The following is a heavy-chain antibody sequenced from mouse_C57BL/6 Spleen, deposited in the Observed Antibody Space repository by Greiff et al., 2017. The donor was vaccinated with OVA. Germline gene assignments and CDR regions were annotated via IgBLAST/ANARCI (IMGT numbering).Heavy chain of an antibody. V-gene: IGHV14-3*01. CDR1: GFNIKNTY. CDR3: ASALYYGSSYWYFDV. D-gene: IGHD1-1*01. Sequence: VQLQQSVAELVRPGASVKLSCTASGFNIKNTYMHWVKQRPEQGLEWIGRIDPANGNTKYAPKFQGKATITADTSSNTAYLQLSSLTSEDTAIYYCASALYYGSSYWYFDVWGTGTTVTVSS. CDR2: IDPANGNT. J-gene: IGHJ1*03.